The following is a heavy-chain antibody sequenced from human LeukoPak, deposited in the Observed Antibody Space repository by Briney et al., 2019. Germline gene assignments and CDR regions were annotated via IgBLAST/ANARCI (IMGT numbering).Heavy chain of an antibody. D-gene: IGHD3-16*01. CDR3: ARDGLHLGLGAFDI. CDR2: ISSSSSYI. CDR1: GFTFSSYS. V-gene: IGHV3-21*01. J-gene: IGHJ3*02. Sequence: GGSLRLSCAASGFTFSSYSMNWVRQAPGKGLEWVSSISSSSSYIYYADSVKGRFTISRDNAKNSLYLQMNNLRAEDTAVYYCARDGLHLGLGAFDIWGQGTMVTVSS.